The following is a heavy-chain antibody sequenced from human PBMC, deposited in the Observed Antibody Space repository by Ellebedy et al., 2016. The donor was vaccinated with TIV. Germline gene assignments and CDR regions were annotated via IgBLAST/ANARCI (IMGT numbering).Heavy chain of an antibody. CDR3: AGVPEGLLNYYFDY. CDR2: IYYSGST. Sequence: SETLSLXCTVSGGSVSSGSYYWSWIRQPPGKGLEWIGYIYYSGSTNYNPSLKSRVTISVDTSKNQFSLKLSSVTAADTAVYYCAGVPEGLLNYYFDYWGQGTLVTVSS. J-gene: IGHJ4*02. V-gene: IGHV4-61*01. CDR1: GGSVSSGSYY.